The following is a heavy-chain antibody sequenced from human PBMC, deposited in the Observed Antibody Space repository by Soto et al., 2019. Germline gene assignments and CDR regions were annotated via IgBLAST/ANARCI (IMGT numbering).Heavy chain of an antibody. D-gene: IGHD3-10*01. CDR2: IYSGGST. CDR3: ARDHRFERGYTWFDP. Sequence: GGSLRLSCAASGFTVSSNYMSWVRQAPGKGLEWVSVIYSGGSTYYADSVKGRFTISRDNSKNTLYLQMNSLRAEDTAVYYCARDHRFERGYTWFDPWGQETLLTVSS. J-gene: IGHJ5*02. V-gene: IGHV3-53*01. CDR1: GFTVSSNY.